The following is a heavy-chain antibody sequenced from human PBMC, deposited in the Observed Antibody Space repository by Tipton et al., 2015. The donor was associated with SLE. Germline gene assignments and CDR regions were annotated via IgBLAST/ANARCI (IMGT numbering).Heavy chain of an antibody. D-gene: IGHD3-3*01. CDR2: INTSGST. CDR3: ARGAGVLFGVVIGCYFDY. CDR1: GVSINDYF. V-gene: IGHV4-4*07. J-gene: IGHJ4*02. Sequence: TLSLTCTVSGVSINDYFWSWIRQPAGKGLEWLGRINTSGSTNYNPPLKTRVTMSVDTSKNQFSLKLTSVTAADTAVYYCARGAGVLFGVVIGCYFDYWGQGTLVTVSS.